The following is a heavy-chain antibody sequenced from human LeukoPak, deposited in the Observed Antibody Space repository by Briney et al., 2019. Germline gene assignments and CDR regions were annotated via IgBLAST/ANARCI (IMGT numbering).Heavy chain of an antibody. Sequence: PGGSLRLSCAASGFTFSSYAMSWVRQAPGKWLVWVARINNDGSSTTYADSVKGRFTISRDNAKNTVYLHMNSLRAEDTAVYYCARESGRSYYLNYWGQGNLVTVSS. J-gene: IGHJ4*02. V-gene: IGHV3-74*03. CDR3: ARESGRSYYLNY. CDR2: INNDGSST. CDR1: GFTFSSYA. D-gene: IGHD1-26*01.